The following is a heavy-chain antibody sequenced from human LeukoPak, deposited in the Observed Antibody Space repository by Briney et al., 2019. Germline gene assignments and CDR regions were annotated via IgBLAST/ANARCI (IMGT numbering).Heavy chain of an antibody. V-gene: IGHV3-23*01. J-gene: IGHJ5*02. CDR3: AKGTGNYVRWFDP. CDR1: GFTFSNYG. Sequence: PGGSLRLSCAASGFTFSNYGMSWVRQAPGKGLEWVSTITGGGGSTYYADSVKGRFTISRDNSKNTPYLQINSLRAEDTAVYYCAKGTGNYVRWFDPWGQGTLVTVSS. CDR2: ITGGGGST. D-gene: IGHD3-16*01.